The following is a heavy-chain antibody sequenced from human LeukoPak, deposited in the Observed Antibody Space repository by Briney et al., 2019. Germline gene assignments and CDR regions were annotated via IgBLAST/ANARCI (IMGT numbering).Heavy chain of an antibody. Sequence: PGGSLRLSCAASGFTFSSYGMHWVRQAPGKGLEWVAFIRYDGSNKYYADSVKGRFTISRDNSKNTLYLQMNSLRAEDTAVYYCAKHLELRFLEWLTNFDYWGQGTMVTVSS. CDR3: AKHLELRFLEWLTNFDY. J-gene: IGHJ4*02. CDR2: IRYDGSNK. V-gene: IGHV3-30*02. D-gene: IGHD3-3*01. CDR1: GFTFSSYG.